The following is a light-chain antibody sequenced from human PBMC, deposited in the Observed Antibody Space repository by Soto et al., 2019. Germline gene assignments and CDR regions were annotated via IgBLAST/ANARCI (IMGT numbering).Light chain of an antibody. CDR2: AAS. Sequence: DIQMTQSPASLPASIGDTVIITCRASQGIRNDLSWFQQQPGKAPKRLIYAASSLQRGVPSRFSGSGSGTQFTLTISSLQPEDFGTYYCLQHNSHPWTFGQGTKV. CDR1: QGIRND. J-gene: IGKJ1*01. CDR3: LQHNSHPWT. V-gene: IGKV1-17*01.